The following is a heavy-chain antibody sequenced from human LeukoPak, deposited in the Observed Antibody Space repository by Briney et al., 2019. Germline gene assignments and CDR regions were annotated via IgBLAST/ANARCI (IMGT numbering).Heavy chain of an antibody. CDR2: ISAYNGNT. V-gene: IGHV1-18*01. CDR3: ARHADVLRYFDWSNSPYYFDY. D-gene: IGHD3-9*01. Sequence: GASVKVSCMASGYTFTSYGISWVRQAPGQGLEWMGWISAYNGNTNYAQKLQGRVTMTTDTSTSTAYMELRSLRSDDTAVYYCARHADVLRYFDWSNSPYYFDYWGQGTLVTVSS. J-gene: IGHJ4*02. CDR1: GYTFTSYG.